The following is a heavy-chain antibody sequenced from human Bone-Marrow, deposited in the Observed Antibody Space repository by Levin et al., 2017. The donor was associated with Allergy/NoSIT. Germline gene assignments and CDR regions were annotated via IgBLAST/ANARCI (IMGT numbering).Heavy chain of an antibody. CDR2: IYHSGST. Sequence: SQTLSLTCAVSGGSISSGGYSWSWIRQPPGKGLEWIGYIYHSGSTYYNPSLKSRVTISVDRSKNQFSLKLSSVTAADTAVYYCAGGRGYGPLVEWFDPWGQGTLVTVSS. D-gene: IGHD3-16*01. CDR1: GGSISSGGYS. J-gene: IGHJ5*02. V-gene: IGHV4-30-2*01. CDR3: AGGRGYGPLVEWFDP.